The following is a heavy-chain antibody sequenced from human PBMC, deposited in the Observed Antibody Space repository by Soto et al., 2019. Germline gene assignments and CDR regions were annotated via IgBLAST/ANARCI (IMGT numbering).Heavy chain of an antibody. Sequence: EVRLVESGGGLIQPGGSLRLSCAASGFAVSSKYMTWVRQAPGKGLEWVSVIYGVGTTYYADSVKGRFTISRDTSKNTLYLQMNSLRAEDTAVYYCVQTTGWPGFDFWGQGTLVTVSS. V-gene: IGHV3-53*01. CDR2: IYGVGTT. J-gene: IGHJ4*02. CDR3: VQTTGWPGFDF. CDR1: GFAVSSKY. D-gene: IGHD6-19*01.